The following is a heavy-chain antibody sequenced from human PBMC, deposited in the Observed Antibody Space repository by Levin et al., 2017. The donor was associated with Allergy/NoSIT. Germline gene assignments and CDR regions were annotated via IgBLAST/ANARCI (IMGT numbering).Heavy chain of an antibody. CDR2: ISSISSYI. D-gene: IGHD5-18*01. CDR1: GFTFSSYN. CDR3: ARDGAPELQLWLRAFDY. Sequence: GGSLRLSCAASGFTFSSYNMNWVRQAAGKGLEWVSSISSISSYIYYADSVKGRFTISRDNAKNSLYLQMNSLRAEDTAVYYCARDGAPELQLWLRAFDYWGQGSLVTVSS. J-gene: IGHJ4*02. V-gene: IGHV3-21*01.